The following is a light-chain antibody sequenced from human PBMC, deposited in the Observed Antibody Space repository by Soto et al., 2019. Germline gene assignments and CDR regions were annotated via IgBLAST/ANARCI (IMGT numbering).Light chain of an antibody. CDR1: QGISNY. CDR3: QKYNSAPLT. CDR2: AAS. J-gene: IGKJ4*01. V-gene: IGKV1-27*01. Sequence: DIQMTQSPSSLSASVGDRVTITCRARQGISNYLAWYQQKPGKVPKLLIYAASNLQSGVPSRFSGSGSGKHFPLTISSLQPEDVATYYCQKYNSAPLTFGRGTKVEIK.